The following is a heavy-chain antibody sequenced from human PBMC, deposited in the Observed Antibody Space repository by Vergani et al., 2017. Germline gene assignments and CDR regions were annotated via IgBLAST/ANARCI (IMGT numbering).Heavy chain of an antibody. Sequence: QVQLQQWGAGLLKPSETLSLTCAVYGGSFSGYYWSWIRQPPGKGLEWIGEINHSGSTNYNQSLKSRVTISVDTSKNQFSLKLSYGTAADTAAYYCARDRRPTAAHYYGMDVWGQGTTVTVSS. CDR2: INHSGST. J-gene: IGHJ6*02. V-gene: IGHV4-34*01. D-gene: IGHD6-25*01. CDR3: ARDRRPTAAHYYGMDV. CDR1: GGSFSGYY.